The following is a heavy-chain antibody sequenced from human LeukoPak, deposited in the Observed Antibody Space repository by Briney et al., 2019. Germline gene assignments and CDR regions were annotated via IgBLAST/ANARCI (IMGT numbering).Heavy chain of an antibody. V-gene: IGHV4-34*01. Sequence: SETPSLTCAVYGGSFSGYYWTWIRQTPEKGLEWIGEMNPSGSTNYNPSLKSRVTISVDTSKNQFSLELCSVTAADTAVYYCARGRQDVTMIVVVMTAVSYYLDVWGKGTTVTVS. CDR2: MNPSGST. D-gene: IGHD3-22*01. CDR3: ARGRQDVTMIVVVMTAVSYYLDV. CDR1: GGSFSGYY. J-gene: IGHJ6*03.